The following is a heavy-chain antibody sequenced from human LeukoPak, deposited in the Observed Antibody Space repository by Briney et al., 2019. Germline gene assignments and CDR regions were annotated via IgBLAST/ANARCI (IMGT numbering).Heavy chain of an antibody. CDR3: ARSFYDILIGYYQYFDY. V-gene: IGHV3-15*01. CDR1: GFTFSNAW. CDR2: IKSKTDGGTT. D-gene: IGHD3-9*01. Sequence: GGSLRLSCAASGFTFSNAWMSWVRQAPGKGLEWVGRIKSKTDGGTTDYAAPVKGRFTISKDNSKNTLYIQMNSLRAEDTAVYYCARSFYDILIGYYQYFDYWGQGTLVTVSS. J-gene: IGHJ4*02.